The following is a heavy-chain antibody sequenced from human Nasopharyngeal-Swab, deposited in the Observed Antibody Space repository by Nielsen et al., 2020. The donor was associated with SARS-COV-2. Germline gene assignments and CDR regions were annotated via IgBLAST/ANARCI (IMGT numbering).Heavy chain of an antibody. Sequence: GESLKISCAVSGLTVSSTYMSWVRQAPGKGLEWVSGISGTGGSTYYADSVKGRFTISRDNSKNTLYLQMNSLRADDTAVYYCGKLAGAAVAGTPFDYWGQGTLVTVSS. D-gene: IGHD6-19*01. CDR1: GLTVSSTY. CDR2: ISGTGGST. CDR3: GKLAGAAVAGTPFDY. J-gene: IGHJ4*02. V-gene: IGHV3-23*01.